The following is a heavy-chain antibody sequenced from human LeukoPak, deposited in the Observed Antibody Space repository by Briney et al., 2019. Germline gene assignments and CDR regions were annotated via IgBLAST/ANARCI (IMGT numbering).Heavy chain of an antibody. V-gene: IGHV4-59*01. D-gene: IGHD4-17*01. CDR1: GGSIRSYY. Sequence: SETLSLTCTVSGGSIRSYYWSLIRQPPGKGLEWIGYIYYSGSTNYNPSLKSRVTISIDTSKNQFSLKLSSVTAADTAVYYCAKGIYGDSGYWGQGTLVTVSS. CDR3: AKGIYGDSGY. CDR2: IYYSGST. J-gene: IGHJ4*02.